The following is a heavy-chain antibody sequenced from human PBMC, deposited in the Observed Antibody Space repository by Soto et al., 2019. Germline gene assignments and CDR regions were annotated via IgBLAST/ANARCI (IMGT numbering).Heavy chain of an antibody. CDR2: FSPSGRT. Sequence: QVQLQESGPGLVKASGTLSLICAVSGGSISGTYWWTWVRQPPGKGLEWIGEFSPSGRTTYNTSLNSRVTISVDKSKNQFALNMRSVTAADTAVYYCARVQRGEYYYHGMDVWGQGTTVTVAS. CDR3: ARVQRGEYYYHGMDV. J-gene: IGHJ6*02. D-gene: IGHD6-25*01. V-gene: IGHV4-4*02. CDR1: GGSISGTYW.